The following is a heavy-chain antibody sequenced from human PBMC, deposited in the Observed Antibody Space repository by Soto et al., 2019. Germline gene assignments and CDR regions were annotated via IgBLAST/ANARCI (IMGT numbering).Heavy chain of an antibody. CDR2: ISTRVSTI. D-gene: IGHD2-21*01. Sequence: GGSPRHSCAASGFTFNDYYRTWISGAAGKALERLSYISTRVSTILYADSVKGRFTISRDNANSSLFLQMNILRPEDTALYFCAAFKGRPVWSDSWGQG. CDR1: GFTFNDYY. CDR3: AAFKGRPVWSDS. V-gene: IGHV3-11*01. J-gene: IGHJ4*02.